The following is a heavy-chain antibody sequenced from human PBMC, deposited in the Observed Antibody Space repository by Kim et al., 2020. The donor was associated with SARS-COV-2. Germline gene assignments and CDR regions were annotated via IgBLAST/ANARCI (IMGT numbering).Heavy chain of an antibody. V-gene: IGHV3-49*03. CDR1: GFTFGDYA. J-gene: IGHJ4*02. Sequence: GGSLRLSCTASGFTFGDYAMSWFRQAPGKGLEWVGFIRSKAYGGTTEYAASVKGRFTISRDDSKSIAYLQMNSLKTEDTAVYYCTRDREWKGNDYWGQGTLVTVSS. D-gene: IGHD1-1*01. CDR3: TRDREWKGNDY. CDR2: IRSKAYGGTT.